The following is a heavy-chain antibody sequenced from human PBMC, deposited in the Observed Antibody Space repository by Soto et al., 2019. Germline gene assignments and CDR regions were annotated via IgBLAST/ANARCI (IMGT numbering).Heavy chain of an antibody. CDR1: GYALTELS. CDR2: FDPEDGET. J-gene: IGHJ6*02. CDR3: GRSVVGATGEILYNAMDV. V-gene: IGHV1-24*01. Sequence: ASVKVSCTVSGYALTELSMHWVRQAPGKGLEWMGGFDPEDGETIYAQKFQDRVTITRDTSASTGYMELSSLRSEDTAVYYCGRSVVGATGEILYNAMDVWGQGTTVTVSS. D-gene: IGHD1-26*01.